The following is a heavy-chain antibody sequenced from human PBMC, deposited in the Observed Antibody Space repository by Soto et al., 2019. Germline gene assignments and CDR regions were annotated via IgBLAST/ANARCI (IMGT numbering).Heavy chain of an antibody. Sequence: QVQLVQSGAEVKKPGDSVKVSCKASGYTFTSYGISWVRQAPGQGLEWMGWISAYNGNTNYAQKLPGRVTMTTHTTTSTAYMELRRLRSDDTAVYYCARDEFGDPGVYWGQGTLVTVSS. CDR2: ISAYNGNT. D-gene: IGHD4-17*01. CDR1: GYTFTSYG. CDR3: ARDEFGDPGVY. J-gene: IGHJ4*02. V-gene: IGHV1-18*01.